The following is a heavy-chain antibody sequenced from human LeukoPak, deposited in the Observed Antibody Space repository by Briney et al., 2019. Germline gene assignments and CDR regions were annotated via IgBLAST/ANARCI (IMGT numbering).Heavy chain of an antibody. CDR2: INPNSGGT. J-gene: IGHJ5*02. CDR3: ARACSGGSCYSENWFDP. Sequence: GASVKVSCKTSGYTFTDYYMHWVRQAPGQGLEWMGRINPNSGGTNYAQKFQGRVTMTRETSISTVYMELSRLRSDDTAVYYCARACSGGSCYSENWFDPWGQGTLVPVSS. D-gene: IGHD2-15*01. CDR1: GYTFTDYY. V-gene: IGHV1-2*06.